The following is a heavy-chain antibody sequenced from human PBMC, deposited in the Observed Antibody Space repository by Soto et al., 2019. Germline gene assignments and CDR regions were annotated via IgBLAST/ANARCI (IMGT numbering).Heavy chain of an antibody. J-gene: IGHJ6*02. D-gene: IGHD2-21*02. CDR1: GFSLSTSGMR. Sequence: PTLVNPTQTLTLTCTFSGFSLSTSGMRVSWIRQPPGKALEWLARIDWDDDKFYSTSLKTRLTISKDTSKNQVVLTMTNMDPVDTATYYCARINGGNSYGSYGMDVWGQGTTVTVSS. CDR3: ARINGGNSYGSYGMDV. CDR2: IDWDDDK. V-gene: IGHV2-70*04.